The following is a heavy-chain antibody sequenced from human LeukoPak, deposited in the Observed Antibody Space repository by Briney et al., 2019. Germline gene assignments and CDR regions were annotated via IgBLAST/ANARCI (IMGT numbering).Heavy chain of an antibody. D-gene: IGHD3-10*01. Sequence: GRSLRLSCAASGFTFSDYDMHWVRQAPGKGLEWVALIWYTGSHKYYADSVRGRFTISRDSSQNTLYLQMNSLRADDTAVYYCARGGDAPMAPDYWGQGTLDTVSS. CDR2: IWYTGSHK. J-gene: IGHJ4*02. V-gene: IGHV3-33*01. CDR1: GFTFSDYD. CDR3: ARGGDAPMAPDY.